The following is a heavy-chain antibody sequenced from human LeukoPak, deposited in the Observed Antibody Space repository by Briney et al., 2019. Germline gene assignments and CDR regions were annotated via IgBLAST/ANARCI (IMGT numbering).Heavy chain of an antibody. J-gene: IGHJ6*03. D-gene: IGHD3-10*01. CDR3: ARRSGRPRTTTGYYMDV. V-gene: IGHV4-34*01. CDR2: INHSGRT. CDR1: GGSFSGYY. Sequence: SETLSLTCAVYGGSFSGYYWSWIRQPPGKGLEWIGEINHSGRTNYNTSLKSRVTISVDTSKNQFSLKLSSVTAADTAVYYCARRSGRPRTTTGYYMDVWGKGPTVTISS.